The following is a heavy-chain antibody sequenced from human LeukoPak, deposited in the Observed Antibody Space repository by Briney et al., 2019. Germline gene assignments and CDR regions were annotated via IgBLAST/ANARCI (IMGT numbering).Heavy chain of an antibody. Sequence: GGSLRLSCAASGFTFSTYTMNWVRQAPGKGLEWVSAITSTSNYIYYADSVKGRFTISRDNAKNSLYLQMNSLRAEDTAVYYCARDETGSNYFDLWGRGTLVTVSS. V-gene: IGHV3-21*01. CDR2: ITSTSNYI. CDR3: ARDETGSNYFDL. CDR1: GFTFSTYT. J-gene: IGHJ2*01.